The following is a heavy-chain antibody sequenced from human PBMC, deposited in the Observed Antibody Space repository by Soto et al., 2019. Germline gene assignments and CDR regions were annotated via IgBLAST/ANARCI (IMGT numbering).Heavy chain of an antibody. J-gene: IGHJ4*02. D-gene: IGHD2-8*02. CDR3: AKAMGPDWWPRLAS. CDR1: GFTFDDYA. CDR2: ISWNSGAI. Sequence: EVQLVESGGGWVQPGRSLRLSCAVSGFTFDDYAMHWVRQAPGEGLEWVSGISWNSGAIGYADSVKGRFTVLRDNAKSTVYLQMNSLRTGDTAFYYCAKAMGPDWWPRLASWGQGPLVPVSS. V-gene: IGHV3-9*01.